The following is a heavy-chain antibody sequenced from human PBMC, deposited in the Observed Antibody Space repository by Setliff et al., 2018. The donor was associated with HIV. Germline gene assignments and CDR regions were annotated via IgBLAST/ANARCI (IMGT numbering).Heavy chain of an antibody. V-gene: IGHV3-49*04. CDR3: TRCGPLHCDAFDI. D-gene: IGHD2-21*01. Sequence: PGGSLRLSCVLSGFSFGAYGLSWVRQAPGKGLEWVGCIRSKTYGETTEYAASVRGRFTISRDDSKSIAYLQMNSLKIEDTAVYYCTRCGPLHCDAFDIWGQGTMVTVSS. CDR1: GFSFGAYG. CDR2: IRSKTYGETT. J-gene: IGHJ3*02.